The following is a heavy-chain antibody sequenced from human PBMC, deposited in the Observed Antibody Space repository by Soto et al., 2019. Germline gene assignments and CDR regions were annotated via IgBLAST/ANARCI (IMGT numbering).Heavy chain of an antibody. CDR2: IIPILGIA. Sequence: GASVKVSCKASGGTFSSYTIIWVRQAPGQGLEWMGRIIPILGIANYAQKFQGRVTITADKSTSTAYMELSSLRSEDTAVYYCAEGYCSSTSCSKDAFDIWGQGTMVTVSS. D-gene: IGHD2-2*01. CDR1: GGTFSSYT. J-gene: IGHJ3*02. CDR3: AEGYCSSTSCSKDAFDI. V-gene: IGHV1-69*02.